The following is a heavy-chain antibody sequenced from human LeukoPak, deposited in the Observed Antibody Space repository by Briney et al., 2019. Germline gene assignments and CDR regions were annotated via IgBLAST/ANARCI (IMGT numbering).Heavy chain of an antibody. J-gene: IGHJ4*02. CDR2: ITRSSRII. CDR3: ARGSTFGGVISDF. D-gene: IGHD3-16*02. Sequence: GGSLRLSCAASGFTCSNFEMNWVRQIPGRGLEGLFFITRSSRIIYYADSVKGRFTISRDKANHSLHLQMNSLRVEDTGIYFCARGSTFGGVISDFWGQGTLVTVSS. CDR1: GFTCSNFE. V-gene: IGHV3-48*03.